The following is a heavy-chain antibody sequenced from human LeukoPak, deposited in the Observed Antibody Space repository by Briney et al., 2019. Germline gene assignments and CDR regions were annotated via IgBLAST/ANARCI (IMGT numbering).Heavy chain of an antibody. CDR1: GGTFSSYA. V-gene: IGHV1-69*13. CDR2: IIPIFGTA. J-gene: IGHJ6*03. CDR3: ARGEWGTATPYYYYYMDV. Sequence: SVKVSCKASGGTFSSYAISWVRQAPGQGLEWMGGIIPIFGTANYAQKFQGRVTITADESTSTAYMELSSLRSEDTAVYYCARGEWGTATPYYYYYMDVWGKGTTVTVSS. D-gene: IGHD2-15*01.